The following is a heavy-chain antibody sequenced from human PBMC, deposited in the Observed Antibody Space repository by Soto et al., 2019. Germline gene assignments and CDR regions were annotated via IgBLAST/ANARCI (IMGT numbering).Heavy chain of an antibody. D-gene: IGHD3-10*01. CDR2: IWYDGSNK. CDR3: AIDRTYGSGSYGY. V-gene: IGHV3-33*01. J-gene: IGHJ4*02. CDR1: GFTFSSYG. Sequence: QVQLVESGGGVVQPGRSLRLSCAASGFTFSSYGMHWVRQAPGKGLEWVAVIWYDGSNKYYADSVKGRFTISRDNSKNTLYLQMNSLRAEDTAVYYCAIDRTYGSGSYGYWGQGTLVTVSS.